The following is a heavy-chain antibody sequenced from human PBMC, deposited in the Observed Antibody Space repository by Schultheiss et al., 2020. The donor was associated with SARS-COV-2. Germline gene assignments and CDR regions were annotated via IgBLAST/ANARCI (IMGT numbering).Heavy chain of an antibody. CDR3: ARMAFDSSGYYPNWFDP. CDR1: GGSFSGYY. D-gene: IGHD3-22*01. J-gene: IGHJ5*02. V-gene: IGHV4-34*01. CDR2: INHSGST. Sequence: SVTLSLTCAVYGGSFSGYYWSWIRQPPGKGLEWIGEINHSGSTYYNPSLKSRVTISVDTSKNQFSLKLSSVTAADTAVYYCARMAFDSSGYYPNWFDPWGQGTLVTVSS.